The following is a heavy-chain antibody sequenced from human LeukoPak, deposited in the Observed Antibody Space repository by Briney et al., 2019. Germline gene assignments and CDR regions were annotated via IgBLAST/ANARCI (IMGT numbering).Heavy chain of an antibody. D-gene: IGHD1-26*01. CDR1: GFTFSTYG. CDR2: IQYDGSNK. J-gene: IGHJ1*01. V-gene: IGHV3-30*02. CDR3: ARSTRRDSEIALAEYFQH. Sequence: PGGSLRLSCAASGFTFSTYGMHWVRQAPGKGLEWVAFIQYDGSNKYYADSVKGRFTISRDNSKNALYLQMNSLRAEDTAVYYCARSTRRDSEIALAEYFQHWGQGTLVTVSS.